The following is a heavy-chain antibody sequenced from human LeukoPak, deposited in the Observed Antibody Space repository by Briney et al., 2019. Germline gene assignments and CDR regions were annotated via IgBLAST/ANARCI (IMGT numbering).Heavy chain of an antibody. D-gene: IGHD2-8*02. CDR2: IYNSGRS. CDR1: GGSISSGY. CDR3: AGGSGASWLDP. J-gene: IGHJ5*02. Sequence: SSETLSLTCSVSGGSISSGYWSWIRQPPGKGLEWIAYIYNSGRSNYNPPLKSRVTISLDTSKNQFSLKLSSVTAADTAVYYCAGGSGASWLDPWGQGTLVTVSS. V-gene: IGHV4-59*01.